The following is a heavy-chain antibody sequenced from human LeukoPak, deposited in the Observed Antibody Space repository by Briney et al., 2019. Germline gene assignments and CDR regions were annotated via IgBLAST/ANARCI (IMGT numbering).Heavy chain of an antibody. Sequence: PGGSLRLSCAASGFTFSNYWMSWVRQAPGKGLEWVALTSYDGGNKDYGDSVKGRFTISRDNSRNTLYLEMNGLRSEDTALYYCATDKSYYDSRTHQGFDYWGQGTLVTVSS. J-gene: IGHJ4*02. CDR2: TSYDGGNK. D-gene: IGHD3-10*01. V-gene: IGHV3-30*03. CDR3: ATDKSYYDSRTHQGFDY. CDR1: GFTFSNYW.